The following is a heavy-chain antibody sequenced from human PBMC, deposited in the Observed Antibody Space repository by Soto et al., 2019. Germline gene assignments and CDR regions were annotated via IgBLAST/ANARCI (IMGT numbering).Heavy chain of an antibody. CDR2: ISSSSTYT. CDR1: GFSFSTSG. D-gene: IGHD5-18*01. Sequence: EAQLVESGGGLVEAGKSLRLSCAASGFSFSTSGMNWVRQAPGKGLEWVSAISSSSTYTYYAESLKGRFTIPRDNAKDSLFLQMNSLRTEDTAVYYCARDLGGYSSRFDLWGRGTPVTVSS. V-gene: IGHV3-21*06. J-gene: IGHJ2*01. CDR3: ARDLGGYSSRFDL.